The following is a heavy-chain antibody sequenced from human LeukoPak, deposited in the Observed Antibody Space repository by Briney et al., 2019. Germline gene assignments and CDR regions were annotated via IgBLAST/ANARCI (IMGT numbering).Heavy chain of an antibody. V-gene: IGHV3-53*01. D-gene: IGHD3-10*01. Sequence: PGGSLRLSCAASGFTVSSNYMSWVRQAPGKGLEGVSVIYSGGSTYYADSVKGRFTISRDNSKNTLYLQMNSLRAEDTAVYYCARAKYYGSGSFYFDYWGQGTLVTVSS. CDR1: GFTVSSNY. J-gene: IGHJ4*02. CDR3: ARAKYYGSGSFYFDY. CDR2: IYSGGST.